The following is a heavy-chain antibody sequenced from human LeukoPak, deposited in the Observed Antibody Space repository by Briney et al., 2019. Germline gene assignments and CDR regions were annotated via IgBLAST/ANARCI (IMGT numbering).Heavy chain of an antibody. CDR2: ISGSGGST. CDR3: AKYQQLVPQGNWFDP. CDR1: GFTFSSYA. Sequence: GGSLRLSCAASGFTFSSYAMSWVRQAPGKGLEWVSAISGSGGSTYYADSVKGRFTISRDNSKNTLYLQMNSLRAEDTAVYYCAKYQQLVPQGNWFDPWGQGTLVTVSS. J-gene: IGHJ5*02. V-gene: IGHV3-23*01. D-gene: IGHD6-13*01.